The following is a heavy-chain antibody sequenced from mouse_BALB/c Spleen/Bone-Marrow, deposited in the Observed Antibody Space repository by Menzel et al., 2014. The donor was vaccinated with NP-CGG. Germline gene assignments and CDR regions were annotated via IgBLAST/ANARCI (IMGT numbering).Heavy chain of an antibody. CDR1: GFTFSDYY. V-gene: IGHV5-12*02. J-gene: IGHJ4*01. Sequence: DVKLQESGGGSVQPGGSLKLSCATSGFTFSDYYMYWVRQTPEKRLEWVAYITKGGGSTYYPDIVKGRFTISRDNAKNTLYLQMSRLKSEDTAMYYCARQLAYAMDYWGQGTSVTVSS. CDR3: ARQLAYAMDY. CDR2: ITKGGGST. D-gene: IGHD4-1*01.